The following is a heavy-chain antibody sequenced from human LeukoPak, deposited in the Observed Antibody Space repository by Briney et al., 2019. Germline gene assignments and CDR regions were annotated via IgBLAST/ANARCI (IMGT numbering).Heavy chain of an antibody. CDR1: GGSISSYY. CDR3: ARSPTDYGDYLGDAFDI. J-gene: IGHJ3*02. D-gene: IGHD4-17*01. Sequence: KASETLSLTCTVSGGSISSYYWSWIRQPAGKGLEWIGRIYTSGSTNYNPSLKSLVTMSVDTSKNQFSLKLSSVTAADTAVYYCARSPTDYGDYLGDAFDIWGQGTMVTVSS. V-gene: IGHV4-4*07. CDR2: IYTSGST.